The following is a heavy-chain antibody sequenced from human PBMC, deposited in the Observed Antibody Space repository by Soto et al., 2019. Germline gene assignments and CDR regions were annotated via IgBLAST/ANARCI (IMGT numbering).Heavy chain of an antibody. D-gene: IGHD1-1*01. CDR3: AREPELERRFCYFDY. J-gene: IGHJ4*02. CDR2: INPSGGST. V-gene: IGHV1-46*01. CDR1: GYTFTSYY. Sequence: ASVKVSCKASGYTFTSYYMHWVRQAPGQGLEWMGIINPSGGSTSYAQKFQGRVTMTRDTSTSTVYMELSSLRSEDTAVYYCAREPELERRFCYFDYWGQGTLVTVSS.